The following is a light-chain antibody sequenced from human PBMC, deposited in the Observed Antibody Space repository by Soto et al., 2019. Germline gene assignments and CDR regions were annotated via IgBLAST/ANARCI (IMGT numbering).Light chain of an antibody. CDR2: DVS. Sequence: QSALTQPRSVSGSPGQSVTISCTGTSSDVGGYNYVSWYQQHPGKAPKLMIYDVSKWPSGVPDRFSGSKSGNTASLTISGLQAEDEADYYCCSYAGRYTGLFGGGTKLTVL. J-gene: IGLJ3*02. V-gene: IGLV2-11*01. CDR1: SSDVGGYNY. CDR3: CSYAGRYTGL.